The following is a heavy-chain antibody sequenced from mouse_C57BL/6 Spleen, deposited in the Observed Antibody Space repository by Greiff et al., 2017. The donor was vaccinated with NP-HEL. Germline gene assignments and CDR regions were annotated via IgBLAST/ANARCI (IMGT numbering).Heavy chain of an antibody. V-gene: IGHV1-52*01. Sequence: QVQLQQPGAELVRPGSSVKLSCKASGYTFTSYWMHWVKQRPIQGLEWIGNIDPSDSETHYNQKFKDKATLTVDKSSSTAYMQLSSLTSEDSAVYYGARRDYETDYFDYWGQGTTLTVSS. J-gene: IGHJ2*01. D-gene: IGHD2-4*01. CDR3: ARRDYETDYFDY. CDR1: GYTFTSYW. CDR2: IDPSDSET.